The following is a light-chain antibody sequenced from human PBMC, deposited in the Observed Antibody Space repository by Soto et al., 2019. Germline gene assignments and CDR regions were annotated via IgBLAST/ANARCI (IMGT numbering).Light chain of an antibody. CDR2: GNT. CDR3: QSYDSSLRADV. J-gene: IGLJ1*01. Sequence: QSVLTQPPSVSGAPGQRVTISCTGSSSNIGAGYGVHWYQQLPGTAPKLLIYGNTNRPSGVPDRFSGSKSGTSASLAITGLQAEDEADYYCQSYDSSLRADVFGTGTKLTVL. CDR1: SSNIGAGYG. V-gene: IGLV1-40*01.